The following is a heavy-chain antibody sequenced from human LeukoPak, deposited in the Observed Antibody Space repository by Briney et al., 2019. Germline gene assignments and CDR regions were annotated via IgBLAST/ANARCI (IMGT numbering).Heavy chain of an antibody. J-gene: IGHJ4*01. CDR2: IYDSGTT. CDR1: GDSINRYL. Sequence: PSETLSLTCTVSGDSINRYLWTWIRQPAGRGLEWIGRIYDSGTTNYRPSLKSRVSMSVETPKNQFSLRLSSVTAADTAVYYCARQSASGGYFEYWCQGIRVTVSS. D-gene: IGHD3-10*01. V-gene: IGHV4-4*07. CDR3: ARQSASGGYFEY.